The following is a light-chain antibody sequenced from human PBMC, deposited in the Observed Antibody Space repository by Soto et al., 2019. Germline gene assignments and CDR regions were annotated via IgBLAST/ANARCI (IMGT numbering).Light chain of an antibody. CDR3: HQYNNKPPYT. Sequence: EIVLTQSPATLSVSPGERATLSCRASQSISINLAWYQQRPGQAPRLLIYGASSRATGIPARFSGSGSRTEFTLTISNLQSEDFAVYYCHQYNNKPPYTFGQGTQLEI. V-gene: IGKV3-15*01. J-gene: IGKJ2*01. CDR2: GAS. CDR1: QSISIN.